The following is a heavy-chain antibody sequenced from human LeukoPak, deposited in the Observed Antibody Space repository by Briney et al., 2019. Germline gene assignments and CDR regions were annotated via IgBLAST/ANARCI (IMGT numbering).Heavy chain of an antibody. CDR1: GGSISSYY. Sequence: SETLSLTCTVSGGSISSYYWSWIRQPPGKGLEWIGSIYYSGSTYYNPSLKSRVTISVDTSKNQFSLKLSSVTAADTAVYYCARRDYHDSSGYYDYWGQGTLVTVSS. V-gene: IGHV4-59*05. J-gene: IGHJ4*02. D-gene: IGHD3-22*01. CDR2: IYYSGST. CDR3: ARRDYHDSSGYYDY.